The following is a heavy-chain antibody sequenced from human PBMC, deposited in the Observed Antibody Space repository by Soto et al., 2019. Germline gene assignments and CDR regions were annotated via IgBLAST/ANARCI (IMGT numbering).Heavy chain of an antibody. J-gene: IGHJ3*02. V-gene: IGHV4-59*01. CDR3: AREMTTVPAFDI. CDR1: GGSISSYY. D-gene: IGHD4-17*01. CDR2: IYYSGST. Sequence: SETLSLTCTVSGGSISSYYWSWIRQPPGKGLEWIGYIYYSGSTNYNPSLKSRVTISVDTSKNQFSLKLSSVTAADTAVYYCAREMTTVPAFDIWGQGTMVTVSS.